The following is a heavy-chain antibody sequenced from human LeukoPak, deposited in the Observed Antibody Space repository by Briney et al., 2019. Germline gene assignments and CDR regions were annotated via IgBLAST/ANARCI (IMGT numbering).Heavy chain of an antibody. J-gene: IGHJ5*02. CDR3: ARVPIPYYDIRNWFDP. CDR1: GYTFTNYY. D-gene: IGHD3-9*01. V-gene: IGHV1-46*01. Sequence: ASVKVSCKASGYTFTNYYMHWVRQAPGQGLEWMGIINPSGGSTSYAQKFQGRVTMTRDMSTSTVYMELSSLRSEDTAVYYCARVPIPYYDIRNWFDPWGRGTLVTVSS. CDR2: INPSGGST.